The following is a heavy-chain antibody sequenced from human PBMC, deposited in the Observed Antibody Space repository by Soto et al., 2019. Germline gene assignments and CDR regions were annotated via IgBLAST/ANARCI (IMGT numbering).Heavy chain of an antibody. CDR2: ISNDGSNK. CDR3: AKDRYSTSSGGVFDY. D-gene: IGHD6-6*01. CDR1: GFTFSSYG. Sequence: QVQLVESVGGVVQPGKSLRLSCAASGFTFSSYGIHWVRQAPGKGLEWVAVISNDGSNKDYADSVKGQFTISRDNSKNTLYLQMNSLRAEDTAVYYCAKDRYSTSSGGVFDYWGQGTLVTVSS. V-gene: IGHV3-30*18. J-gene: IGHJ4*02.